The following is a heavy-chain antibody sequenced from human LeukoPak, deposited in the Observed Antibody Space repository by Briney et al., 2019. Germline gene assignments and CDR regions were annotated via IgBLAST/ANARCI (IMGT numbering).Heavy chain of an antibody. CDR3: ATGSGWYSPDY. CDR1: GFAFTSSP. D-gene: IGHD6-19*01. CDR2: IVVGSGTT. Sequence: SVKVSCKASGFAFTSSPMQWVRQARGQRLEWIGWIVVGSGTTNYAQKFQERVSFTRDMSTNTAYMKLSSLRSEDTAVYYCATGSGWYSPDYWGQGTLVTVSS. V-gene: IGHV1-58*02. J-gene: IGHJ4*02.